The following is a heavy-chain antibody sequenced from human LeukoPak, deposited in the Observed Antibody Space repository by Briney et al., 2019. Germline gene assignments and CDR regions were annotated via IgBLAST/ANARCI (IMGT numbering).Heavy chain of an antibody. J-gene: IGHJ5*02. CDR2: INHSGST. D-gene: IGHD3-10*01. V-gene: IGHV4-34*01. CDR1: GGSFSDNY. CDR3: ARRLPGFLVRGVLNGNWFDP. Sequence: SETLSLTCGVYGGSFSDNYWSWIRQPPGKGLEWIGEINHSGSTKYNPSLKNRGTISVDTSKNQFSLKLSSVTAADTAVYYCARRLPGFLVRGVLNGNWFDPWGQGILVTVSS.